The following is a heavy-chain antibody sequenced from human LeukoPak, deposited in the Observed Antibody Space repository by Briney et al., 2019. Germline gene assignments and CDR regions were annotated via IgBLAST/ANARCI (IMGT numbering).Heavy chain of an antibody. Sequence: GGSLRLSCAASGFTFSSYEMNWVRQAPGKWLEWVSAISGSGGSTYYADSVKGRFTISRDNSKNTLYLQMNSLRAEDTAVYYCAKMGGSSGYYYHQLDYWGQGTLVTVSS. D-gene: IGHD3-22*01. V-gene: IGHV3-23*01. CDR1: GFTFSSYE. CDR3: AKMGGSSGYYYHQLDY. J-gene: IGHJ4*02. CDR2: ISGSGGST.